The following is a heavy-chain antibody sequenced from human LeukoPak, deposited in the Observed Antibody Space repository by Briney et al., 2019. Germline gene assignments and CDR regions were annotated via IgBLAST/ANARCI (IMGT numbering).Heavy chain of an antibody. CDR2: ISSSGSTI. Sequence: GGSLRLSCAASGFTFRDYYMSWIRQAPGKGLEWVSYISSSGSTIYYADSVKGWFTISRDNSKNTLYLQMNSLRAEDTAVYYCAKEMVRGVIGYYMDVWGKGTTVTVSS. V-gene: IGHV3-11*01. J-gene: IGHJ6*03. CDR3: AKEMVRGVIGYYMDV. D-gene: IGHD3-10*01. CDR1: GFTFRDYY.